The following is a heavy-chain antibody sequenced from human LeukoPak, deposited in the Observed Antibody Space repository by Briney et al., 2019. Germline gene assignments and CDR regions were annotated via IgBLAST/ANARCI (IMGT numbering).Heavy chain of an antibody. D-gene: IGHD6-13*01. V-gene: IGHV4-4*07. Sequence: SETLSLTCNVSGGSISSFHWSWIRQPAGKGLEWIGRIYTSGSTSYNSSLRSRVTVSVDTSKNQSSLKLSSVTAADTAVYYCASFTRQVVLWGQGTLVTVSS. CDR2: IYTSGST. CDR1: GGSISSFH. J-gene: IGHJ4*02. CDR3: ASFTRQVVL.